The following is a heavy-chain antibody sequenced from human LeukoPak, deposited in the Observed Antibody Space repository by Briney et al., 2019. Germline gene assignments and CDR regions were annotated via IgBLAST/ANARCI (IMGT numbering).Heavy chain of an antibody. V-gene: IGHV4-34*01. CDR3: ARGRCSGGSCYFYYYYYMDV. D-gene: IGHD2-15*01. J-gene: IGHJ6*03. Sequence: PSETLSLTCAVYGGSFSGYYWSWIRQPPGEGLEWIGEINHSGSTNYNPSLKSRVTISVDTSKNQFSLKLSSVTAADTAVYYCARGRCSGGSCYFYYYYYMDVWGKGTTVTVSS. CDR2: INHSGST. CDR1: GGSFSGYY.